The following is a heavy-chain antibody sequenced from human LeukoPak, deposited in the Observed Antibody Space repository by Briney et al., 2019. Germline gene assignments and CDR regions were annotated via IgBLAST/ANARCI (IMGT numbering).Heavy chain of an antibody. CDR3: ARGPGYGGNSTLDY. V-gene: IGHV4-34*01. J-gene: IGHJ4*02. CDR1: GGSFSGYY. D-gene: IGHD4-23*01. CDR2: INHSGST. Sequence: LETLSLTCAVYGGSFSGYYWSWIRQPPGKGLEWIGEINHSGSTNYNPSLKSRVTISVDTSKNQFSLKLSSVTAADTAVYYRARGPGYGGNSTLDYWGQGTLVTVSS.